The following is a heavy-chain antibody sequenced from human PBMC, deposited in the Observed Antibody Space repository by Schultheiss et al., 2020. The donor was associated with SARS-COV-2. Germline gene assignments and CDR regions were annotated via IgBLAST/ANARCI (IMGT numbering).Heavy chain of an antibody. V-gene: IGHV3-74*01. Sequence: GGSLRLSCTASGFTFSFYAMTWVRQAPGKGLEWVSRINSDGSSTSYADSVKGRFTISRDNAKNSLYLQMNSLRAEDTAVYYCAKDIGSYYDFWSGYYRIDYYYYGMDVWGQGTTVTVSS. D-gene: IGHD3-3*01. CDR2: INSDGSST. CDR1: GFTFSFYA. J-gene: IGHJ6*02. CDR3: AKDIGSYYDFWSGYYRIDYYYYGMDV.